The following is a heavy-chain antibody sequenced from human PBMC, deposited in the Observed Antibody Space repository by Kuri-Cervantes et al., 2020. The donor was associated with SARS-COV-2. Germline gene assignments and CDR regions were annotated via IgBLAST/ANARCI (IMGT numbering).Heavy chain of an antibody. CDR3: ARVGIAAAGRPYYYYYMDV. V-gene: IGHV3-30*04. CDR2: ISYDGSNK. Sequence: GESLKISCAASGFTFSSYVMHWVRQAPGKGLEWVAVISYDGSNKYYADSVKGRFTISRDNSKNTLYLQMNSLRAEDTAVYYCARVGIAAAGRPYYYYYMDVWGKGTTVTVSS. CDR1: GFTFSSYV. D-gene: IGHD6-13*01. J-gene: IGHJ6*03.